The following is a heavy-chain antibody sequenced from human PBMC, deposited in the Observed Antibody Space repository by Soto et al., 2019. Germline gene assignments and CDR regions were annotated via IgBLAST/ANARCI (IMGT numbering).Heavy chain of an antibody. CDR3: ASGGAGSGPFTWELPDH. CDR2: ITPFSGDV. V-gene: IGHV1-45*02. J-gene: IGHJ4*02. Sequence: SVNGSWKAVGKTFTVGYLHWGSQAPGQALEWMGWITPFSGDVHYAQKFQERVTITRDRSINTAYMRMSSLRPEDTAMYYCASGGAGSGPFTWELPDHWGQGTLVTVS. CDR1: GKTFTVGY. D-gene: IGHD1-26*01.